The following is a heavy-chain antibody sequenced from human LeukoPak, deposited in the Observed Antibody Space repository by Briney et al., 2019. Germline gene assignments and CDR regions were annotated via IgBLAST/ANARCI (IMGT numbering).Heavy chain of an antibody. CDR1: GGSISSYY. D-gene: IGHD3-9*01. J-gene: IGHJ5*02. Sequence: PSETLSLTCTVSGGSISSYYWSWIRQPAGKGLEWIGRIYTSGSTNYNPSLKSRVTMSVDTSKNQFSLKLSSVTAADTAVYYCARGAGILTGYSPPRWFAPWGQGTLVTVSS. CDR3: ARGAGILTGYSPPRWFAP. V-gene: IGHV4-4*07. CDR2: IYTSGST.